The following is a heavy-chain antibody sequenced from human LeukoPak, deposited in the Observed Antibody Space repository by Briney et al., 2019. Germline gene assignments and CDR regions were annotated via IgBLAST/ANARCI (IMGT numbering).Heavy chain of an antibody. V-gene: IGHV1-18*01. CDR2: ISAYNGNT. CDR3: ARVGGVSGAAAGPYYYYYMDV. CDR1: GYTFTSYG. D-gene: IGHD6-13*01. J-gene: IGHJ6*03. Sequence: VASVKVSCKASGYTFTSYGISWVRQAPGQGLEWMGWISAYNGNTNYAQKLQGRVTMTTDTSTSTAYMELRSLRSDDTAVYYCARVGGVSGAAAGPYYYYYMDVWGKGTTVTISS.